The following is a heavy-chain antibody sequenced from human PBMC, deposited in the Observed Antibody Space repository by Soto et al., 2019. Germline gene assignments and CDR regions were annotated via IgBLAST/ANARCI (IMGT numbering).Heavy chain of an antibody. Sequence: QITLKESGPTLVKPTQTLTLTCTFPGFSFSSIGEGVGWIRQPPGKALEWLALIYWDDDKRYSPSLRSRLTITKDTSKNQVVLTMTNMDPVDTATYYCVQSRWGGDCLQSYSSHSYYGLDVWGQGTTVTVSS. V-gene: IGHV2-5*02. D-gene: IGHD2-21*02. J-gene: IGHJ6*02. CDR2: IYWDDDK. CDR1: GFSFSSIGEG. CDR3: VQSRWGGDCLQSYSSHSYYGLDV.